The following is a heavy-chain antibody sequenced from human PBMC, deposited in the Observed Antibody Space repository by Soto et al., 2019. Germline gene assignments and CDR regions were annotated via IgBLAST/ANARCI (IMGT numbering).Heavy chain of an antibody. V-gene: IGHV1-69*06. CDR1: GGTFSSYA. Sequence: SVKVSCKASGGTFSSYAISWVRQAPGQGLEWMGGIIPIFGTANYAQKFQGRVTITADTSTSTVYMELSSLRSEDTAVYYCARNPSGYFNWFDPWGQGTLVTVSS. D-gene: IGHD6-13*01. CDR2: IIPIFGTA. CDR3: ARNPSGYFNWFDP. J-gene: IGHJ5*02.